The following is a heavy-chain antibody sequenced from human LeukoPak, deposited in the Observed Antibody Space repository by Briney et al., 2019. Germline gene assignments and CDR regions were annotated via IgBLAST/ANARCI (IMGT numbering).Heavy chain of an antibody. CDR1: GFTFSSSL. V-gene: IGHV3-74*01. Sequence: PGGSLRLSCVASGFTFSSSLIHWVRQVPGKGLVWVSRLNTDGSNTAYADSVEGRFTLSSDNAKNTVYLQMNSLRAEDTGVYYCARGAIAPDNWGQGTLVIVSS. J-gene: IGHJ4*02. CDR3: ARGAIAPDN. CDR2: LNTDGSNT. D-gene: IGHD2-21*01.